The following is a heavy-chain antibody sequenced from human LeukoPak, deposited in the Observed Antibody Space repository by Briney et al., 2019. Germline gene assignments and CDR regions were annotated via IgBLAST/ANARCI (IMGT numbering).Heavy chain of an antibody. CDR3: ARLITIFGVVIPYPYYFDY. J-gene: IGHJ4*02. CDR1: GYTFTSYG. Sequence: ASVKVSCKASGYTFTSYGISWVRQAPGQGLEWMGWISAYNGNTNYAQKLQGRVTMTTDTSTSTAYMELRSLRSDDTAVYYCARLITIFGVVIPYPYYFDYWGQGTLVTVSS. D-gene: IGHD3-3*01. V-gene: IGHV1-18*01. CDR2: ISAYNGNT.